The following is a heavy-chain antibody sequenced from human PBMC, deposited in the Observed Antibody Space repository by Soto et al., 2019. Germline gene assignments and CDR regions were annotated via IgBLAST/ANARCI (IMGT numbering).Heavy chain of an antibody. CDR3: ETVPTHSYNLIDP. CDR1: GFTFNSYW. Sequence: EVQLVESGGGLVQPGGSLRLSCAASGFTFNSYWMHWVRQAPGKGLVWVSRINADGSTTTYADSVKGRFTISRDNAKNTLYLQMNSLRAEDTAVYLCETVPTHSYNLIDPWGQGTLVTISS. D-gene: IGHD3-3*02. V-gene: IGHV3-74*01. J-gene: IGHJ5*02. CDR2: INADGSTT.